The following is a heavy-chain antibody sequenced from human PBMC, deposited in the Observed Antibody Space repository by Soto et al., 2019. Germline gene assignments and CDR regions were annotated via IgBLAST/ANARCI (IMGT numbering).Heavy chain of an antibody. CDR2: ISAYNGNT. CDR3: ARGGDTAMAYYYYYGMDV. V-gene: IGHV1-18*01. D-gene: IGHD5-18*01. CDR1: GYTFTSYG. J-gene: IGHJ6*02. Sequence: GASVKVSCKASGYTFTSYGISWVRQAPGQGLEWMGWISAYNGNTNYAQKLQGRVTMTTDTSTSTAYMELRSLRSDDTAVYYCARGGDTAMAYYYYYGMDVWGQGTTVTVSS.